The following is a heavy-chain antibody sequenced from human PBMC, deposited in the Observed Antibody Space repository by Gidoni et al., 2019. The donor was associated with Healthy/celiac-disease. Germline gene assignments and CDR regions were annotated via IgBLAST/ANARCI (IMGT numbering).Heavy chain of an antibody. CDR2: ISSSSSYI. V-gene: IGHV3-21*01. CDR3: ARESVVVRGAFDI. D-gene: IGHD2-21*01. J-gene: IGHJ3*02. Sequence: EVQLVESGGGLVKPGGSLSLSCAASGFTFSSYSMNWVRQAPGKGLEWVSSISSSSSYIYYADSVKGRFTISRDNAKNSLYLQMNSLRAEDTAVYYCARESVVVRGAFDIWGQGTMVTVSS. CDR1: GFTFSSYS.